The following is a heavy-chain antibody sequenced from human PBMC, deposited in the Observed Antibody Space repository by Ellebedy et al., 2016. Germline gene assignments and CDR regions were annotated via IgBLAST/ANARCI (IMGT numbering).Heavy chain of an antibody. CDR1: GFTFRSYG. CDR2: IWSDGTNK. D-gene: IGHD4-17*01. J-gene: IGHJ4*02. CDR3: AKDRDDDGDYVFDS. V-gene: IGHV3-33*06. Sequence: GESLKISXAASGFTFRSYGMHWVRQAPGKGLEWVAVIWSDGTNKFYADSVKGRFTISRDDPKNTLYLQMNNLRAEDTAVYYCAKDRDDDGDYVFDSWGQGTLVTVSS.